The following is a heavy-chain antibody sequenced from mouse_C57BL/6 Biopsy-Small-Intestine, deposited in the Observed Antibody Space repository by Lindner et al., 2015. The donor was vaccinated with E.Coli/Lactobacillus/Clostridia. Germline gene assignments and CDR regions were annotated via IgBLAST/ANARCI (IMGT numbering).Heavy chain of an antibody. CDR1: GYTFTSYW. V-gene: IGHV1-64*01. D-gene: IGHD3-2*02. Sequence: VQLQESGAELVKPGASVKLSCKASGYTFTSYWMHWVKQRPGQGLEWIGMIHPNSGNTNYNEKFKSKAPLTVDKSSNTAYMQLMSLTSEDSAVYYCTRRASTGFRDYWGQGTTLTVSS. CDR2: IHPNSGNT. CDR3: TRRASTGFRDY. J-gene: IGHJ2*01.